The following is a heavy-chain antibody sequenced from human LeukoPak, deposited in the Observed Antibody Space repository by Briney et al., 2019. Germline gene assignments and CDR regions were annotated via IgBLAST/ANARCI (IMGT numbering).Heavy chain of an antibody. J-gene: IGHJ6*03. CDR1: GYTFTGYY. CDR3: ARDRYYDSSGYYYYYYYMDV. D-gene: IGHD3-22*01. Sequence: VASVKVSCKASGYTFTGYYMHWVRQAPGQGLEWMGWINPNSGGTNYAQKFQGRVTMTRDTSISTAYMELSRLRSDDTAVYYCARDRYYDSSGYYYYYYYMDVRGKGTTVTVSS. CDR2: INPNSGGT. V-gene: IGHV1-2*02.